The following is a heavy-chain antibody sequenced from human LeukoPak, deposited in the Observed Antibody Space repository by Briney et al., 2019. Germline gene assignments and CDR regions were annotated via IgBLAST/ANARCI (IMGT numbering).Heavy chain of an antibody. D-gene: IGHD3-3*01. CDR1: GFTFSSYS. CDR2: INHSGST. V-gene: IGHV4-34*01. CDR3: ARGRLRFLEWLPQREAWYFDL. J-gene: IGHJ2*01. Sequence: GSLRLSCAASGFTFSSYSMNWVRQPPGKGLEWIGEINHSGSTNYNPSLKSRVTISVDTSKNRFSLKLSSVTAADTAVYYCARGRLRFLEWLPQREAWYFDLWGRGTLVTVSS.